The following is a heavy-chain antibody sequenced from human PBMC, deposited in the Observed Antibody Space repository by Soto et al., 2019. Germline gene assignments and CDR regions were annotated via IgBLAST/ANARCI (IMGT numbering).Heavy chain of an antibody. V-gene: IGHV4-34*01. CDR1: GGSFSGYY. CDR3: ASRYPSLTTVTTFDY. D-gene: IGHD4-17*01. CDR2: INHSGST. Sequence: QVQLQQWGAGLLKPSETLSLTCAVYGGSFSGYYWSWIRQPPGKGLEWIGEINHSGSTNYNPSLKSRVTISVDTSKNQFSLKLSSVTAADTAVYYCASRYPSLTTVTTFDYWGQGTLVTVSS. J-gene: IGHJ4*02.